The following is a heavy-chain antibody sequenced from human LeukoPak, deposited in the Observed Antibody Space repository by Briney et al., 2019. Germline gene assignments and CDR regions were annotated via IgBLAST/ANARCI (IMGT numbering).Heavy chain of an antibody. CDR2: IYHSGST. CDR1: GYSISSGYY. D-gene: IGHD2-2*01. V-gene: IGHV4-38-2*02. CDR3: ARESRYEGDY. Sequence: SSETLSLTCTVSGYSISSGYYWGWIRQPPGKGLEWIGSIYHSGSTYYNPSLKSRVTISVDTSKNQLSLKLTSVTAADTAVYYCARESRYEGDYWGQGTLVTVSS. J-gene: IGHJ4*02.